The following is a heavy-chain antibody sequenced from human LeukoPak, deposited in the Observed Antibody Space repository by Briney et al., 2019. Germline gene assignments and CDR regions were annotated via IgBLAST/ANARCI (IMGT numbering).Heavy chain of an antibody. J-gene: IGHJ4*02. Sequence: PSETLSLTCTVSSYSISSGYYWGWIRQPPGKGLEWIGSIYHSGSTYYNPSLKSRVTISVDTSKNQFSLKLSSVTAADTAVYYCARGSIVVVPADYWGQGTLVTVSS. CDR1: SYSISSGYY. V-gene: IGHV4-38-2*02. CDR3: ARGSIVVVPADY. CDR2: IYHSGST. D-gene: IGHD2-2*01.